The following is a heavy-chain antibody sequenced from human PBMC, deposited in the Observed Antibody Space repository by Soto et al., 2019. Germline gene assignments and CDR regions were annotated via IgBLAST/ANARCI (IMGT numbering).Heavy chain of an antibody. D-gene: IGHD2-2*01. V-gene: IGHV5-51*01. CDR2: IYPGDSDT. Sequence: GESLKSSCKGSGYSFTSYWIGWVRQMPGKGLEWMGIIYPGDSDTRYSPSFQGQVTISADKSISTAYLQWSSLKASDTAMYYCARHYCSSTSCYPVYYYYYGMDVWGQGTTVTAP. CDR1: GYSFTSYW. J-gene: IGHJ6*02. CDR3: ARHYCSSTSCYPVYYYYYGMDV.